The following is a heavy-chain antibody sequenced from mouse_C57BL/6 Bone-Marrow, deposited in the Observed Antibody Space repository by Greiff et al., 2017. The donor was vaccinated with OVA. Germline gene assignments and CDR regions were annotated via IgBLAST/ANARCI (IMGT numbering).Heavy chain of an antibody. CDR1: GFSLTSYG. D-gene: IGHD1-1*01. V-gene: IGHV2-6-1*01. CDR2: IWSDGST. CDR3: ARHRDYGSRGYYAMDY. Sequence: VQLQQSGPGLVAPSQSLSITCTVSGFSLTSYGVHWVRQPPGKGLEWLVVIWSDGSTTYNSALKSRLSISKDNSKSQVFLKMNRRQTDDTAMYYCARHRDYGSRGYYAMDYWGQGTSVTVSS. J-gene: IGHJ4*01.